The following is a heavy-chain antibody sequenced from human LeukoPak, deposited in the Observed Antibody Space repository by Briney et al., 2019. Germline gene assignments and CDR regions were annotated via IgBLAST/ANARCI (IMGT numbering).Heavy chain of an antibody. CDR1: GGSISSSNW. CDR3: AKNFGSGSYYYYGMDV. CDR2: IYSGGST. D-gene: IGHD3-10*01. J-gene: IGHJ6*02. V-gene: IGHV3-66*01. Sequence: GTLSLTCAVSGGSISSSNWWSWVRQPPGQGLEWVSVIYSGGSTYYADSVKGRFTISRDNSKNTLYLQMNSLRAEDTAVYYCAKNFGSGSYYYYGMDVWGQGTTVTVSS.